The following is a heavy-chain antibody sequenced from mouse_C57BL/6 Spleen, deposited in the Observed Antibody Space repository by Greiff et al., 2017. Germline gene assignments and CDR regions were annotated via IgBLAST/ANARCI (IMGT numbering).Heavy chain of an antibody. CDR1: GYTFTTYP. D-gene: IGHD3-3*01. Sequence: VQLKESGAELVKPGASVKMSCKASGYTFTTYPIAWMKQKPGKSLEWIGNFHPYSDDTNYNEKFKGKATVTVDNSSSTVYMELSRLTSDDSAFYYCARQGRYVALGYWGQGTSVTVSS. CDR3: ARQGRYVALGY. V-gene: IGHV1-47*01. CDR2: FHPYSDDT. J-gene: IGHJ4*01.